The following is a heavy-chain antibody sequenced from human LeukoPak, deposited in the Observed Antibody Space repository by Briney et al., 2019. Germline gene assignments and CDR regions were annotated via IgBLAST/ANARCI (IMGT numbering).Heavy chain of an antibody. CDR3: ARGTVLTGYFDY. Sequence: SETLSLTCTVSGGSISSYYWSWIRQPPGKGLEWIGYIYYSGSTNYNPSLKSRVTISVDTSKNQFSLKLSSVTAADPAVYYWARGTVLTGYFDYWGQGTLVTVSS. D-gene: IGHD3-9*01. J-gene: IGHJ4*02. CDR1: GGSISSYY. V-gene: IGHV4-59*01. CDR2: IYYSGST.